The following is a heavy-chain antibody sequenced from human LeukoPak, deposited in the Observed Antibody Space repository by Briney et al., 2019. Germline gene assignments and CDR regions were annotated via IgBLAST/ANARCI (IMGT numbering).Heavy chain of an antibody. D-gene: IGHD6-19*01. CDR1: GHTFSSYG. CDR3: ARSIAVAGRRYNWFDP. Sequence: GASAKVSCKASGHTFSSYGISWVRQAPGQGLEWMGWISAYNGNTNYAQKLQGRVTMTTDTSTSTAYMELRSLRSDDTAVYYCARSIAVAGRRYNWFDPWGQGTLVTVSS. V-gene: IGHV1-18*01. J-gene: IGHJ5*02. CDR2: ISAYNGNT.